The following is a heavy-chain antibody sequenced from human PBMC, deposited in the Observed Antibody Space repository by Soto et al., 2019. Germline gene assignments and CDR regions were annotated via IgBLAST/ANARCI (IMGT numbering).Heavy chain of an antibody. Sequence: DVQLVESGGGLIQPGGSLRLSCAAFGLTVSGKKYLAWVRQAPGKGLEWLSGLCDVDGTYYADSVKGRFTVSRDSSQSVVYLQMHSLRPDDTAVYYCASWQLQEHAYDIWGLGTAVTVSS. V-gene: IGHV3-53*01. D-gene: IGHD1-1*01. CDR3: ASWQLQEHAYDI. J-gene: IGHJ3*02. CDR1: GLTVSGKKY. CDR2: LCDVDGT.